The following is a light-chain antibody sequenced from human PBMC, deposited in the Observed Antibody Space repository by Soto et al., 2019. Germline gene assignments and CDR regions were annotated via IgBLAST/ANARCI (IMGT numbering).Light chain of an antibody. J-gene: IGLJ2*01. CDR2: EVT. V-gene: IGLV2-14*01. CDR3: GAWDKSLRELL. Sequence: QSVLTQPASVSGSPGQSITISCSGTSSDVGGYNYVSWYQQHPGKAPKLMIYEVTNRPSGVSNRFSGSKSGNTASLTISGLQPEDEADYYGGAWDKSLRELLFGGGTQLTVL. CDR1: SSDVGGYNY.